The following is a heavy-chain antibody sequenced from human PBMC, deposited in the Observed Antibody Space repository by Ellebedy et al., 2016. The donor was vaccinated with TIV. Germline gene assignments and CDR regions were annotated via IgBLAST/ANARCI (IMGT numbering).Heavy chain of an antibody. Sequence: MPSETLSPTCTVSGGSISSYYWSWFRQPPGKGLEWIGYIYYSGSTNYNPSLKSRVTISVDTSKNQFSLKLSSVTAADTAVYYCARVRQSYSNYVVAFDYWGQGTLVTVSS. CDR3: ARVRQSYSNYVVAFDY. D-gene: IGHD4-11*01. CDR1: GGSISSYY. V-gene: IGHV4-59*01. CDR2: IYYSGST. J-gene: IGHJ4*02.